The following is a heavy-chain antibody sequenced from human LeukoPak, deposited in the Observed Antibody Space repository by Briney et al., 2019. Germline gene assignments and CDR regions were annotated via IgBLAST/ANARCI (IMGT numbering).Heavy chain of an antibody. V-gene: IGHV3-21*01. D-gene: IGHD3-10*01. CDR2: ISSSSSYI. Sequence: GGSLRLSCAASGFTFSSYSMNWVRQAPGKGLEWVSSISSSSSYIYYADSVKGRFTISRDNAKNSLYLQMNSLRAEDTAVYYCARARFGDPDAFDIWGQGTMVTVSS. CDR1: GFTFSSYS. J-gene: IGHJ3*02. CDR3: ARARFGDPDAFDI.